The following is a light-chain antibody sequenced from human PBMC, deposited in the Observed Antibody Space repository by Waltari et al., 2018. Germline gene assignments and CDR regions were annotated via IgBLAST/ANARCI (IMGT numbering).Light chain of an antibody. V-gene: IGKV1-39*01. CDR3: QQTYVAPRT. J-gene: IGKJ2*01. CDR1: QNIGSS. Sequence: DIQMTQSPSSLSASVGDRVTITCRAGQNIGSSLNWFRQKPGEAPKLLIFTKSSLQSGVPSRFSGSGSGTDFTLTISSLHPEDFATYFCQQTYVAPRTFGLGTKLEI. CDR2: TKS.